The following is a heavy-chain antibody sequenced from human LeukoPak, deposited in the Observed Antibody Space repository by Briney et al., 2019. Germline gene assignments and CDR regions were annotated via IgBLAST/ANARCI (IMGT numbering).Heavy chain of an antibody. CDR1: GGSISSYY. D-gene: IGHD6-19*01. J-gene: IGHJ5*02. Sequence: SETLSLTCTVSGGSISSYYWSWIRQPPGRGLEWIGYTYYSGSTNYNPSLKSRVTISVDTSKNQFSLKLSSVTAADTAVYYCARAQWAVAGTVLVGWFDPWGQGTLVTVSS. CDR3: ARAQWAVAGTVLVGWFDP. CDR2: TYYSGST. V-gene: IGHV4-59*01.